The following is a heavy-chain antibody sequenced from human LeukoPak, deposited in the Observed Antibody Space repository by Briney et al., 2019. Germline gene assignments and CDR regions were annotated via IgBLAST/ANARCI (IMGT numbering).Heavy chain of an antibody. V-gene: IGHV3-23*01. CDR3: ARPLRSGYYLAFDY. J-gene: IGHJ4*02. CDR2: ISATGDNT. Sequence: PGGSLRLSCAASRFSFNSYVMSWVRQAPGKGLECVSGISATGDNTYYADSVKGRFTISRDNSKNTLYLQMNSLRVEDTAVYYCARPLRSGYYLAFDYWGQGTLVTGSS. CDR1: RFSFNSYV. D-gene: IGHD3-22*01.